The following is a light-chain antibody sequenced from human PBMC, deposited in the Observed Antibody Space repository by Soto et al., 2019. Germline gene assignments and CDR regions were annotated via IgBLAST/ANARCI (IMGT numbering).Light chain of an antibody. CDR2: DAS. J-gene: IGKJ4*01. Sequence: EIVMTKSPATLSVSPGERATLSCRASQSINSNLAWYQQKPGQAPRLLIYDASTRATGITARFSGSGSGTEFTLTISGLQSEDFAVYCCQQYNSWPLTFGGGTKVDIK. CDR3: QQYNSWPLT. V-gene: IGKV3-15*01. CDR1: QSINSN.